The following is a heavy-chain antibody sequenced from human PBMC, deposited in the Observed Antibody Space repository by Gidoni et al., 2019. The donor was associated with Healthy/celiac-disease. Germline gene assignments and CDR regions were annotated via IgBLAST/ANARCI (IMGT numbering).Heavy chain of an antibody. CDR3: ATTAAGVPYGMDV. Sequence: QVQLQESGPGLVKPSETLSLTCTVSGGSISSYYWSWIRQPPGKGLEWIGYIYYSGSTNYNPSLKSRVTISVDTSKNQFSLKLSSVTAADTAVYYCATTAAGVPYGMDVWGQGTTVTVSS. D-gene: IGHD6-13*01. V-gene: IGHV4-59*08. CDR1: GGSISSYY. J-gene: IGHJ6*02. CDR2: IYYSGST.